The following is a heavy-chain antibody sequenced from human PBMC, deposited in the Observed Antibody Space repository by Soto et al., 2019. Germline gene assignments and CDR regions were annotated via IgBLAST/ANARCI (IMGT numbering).Heavy chain of an antibody. CDR2: MNPGSGDT. D-gene: IGHD3-16*01. J-gene: IGHJ5*02. Sequence: GASVKVSCKASGYNISSYDIIWVRQATGQGLEWMGWMNPGSGDTGYAQKFPGRVTMTRDISIATAYMELSSLRSDDTAIYYCARMATFGSLNWFDPWGQGTLVTVSS. CDR1: GYNISSYD. V-gene: IGHV1-8*01. CDR3: ARMATFGSLNWFDP.